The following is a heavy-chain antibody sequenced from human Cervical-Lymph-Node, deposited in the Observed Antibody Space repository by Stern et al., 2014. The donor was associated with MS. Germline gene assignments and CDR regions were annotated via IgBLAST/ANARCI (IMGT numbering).Heavy chain of an antibody. CDR2: IIPIFGTV. V-gene: IGHV1-69*01. CDR1: GDTFSNHA. D-gene: IGHD3-16*01. CDR3: ARVDFQGDYFDY. Sequence: VQLVESGAEGKKPGSSVKVSCKASGDTFSNHAISWVRQAPGQGLEWMGGIIPIFGTVNDAQKFQGRVTITADESTSTAYMELSSLRSEDTAVYYCARVDFQGDYFDYWGQGTLVTVSS. J-gene: IGHJ4*02.